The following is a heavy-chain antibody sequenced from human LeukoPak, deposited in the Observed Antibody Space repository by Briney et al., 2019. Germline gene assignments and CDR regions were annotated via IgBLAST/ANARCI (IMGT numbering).Heavy chain of an antibody. CDR3: ARAVYCSSTSCYIGGMDV. Sequence: GSLRLSCAASGFTVSSNYMSWVRQAPGRGLGWVSVIYSGGSTYYADSVKGRFTISRDNSKNTLYLQMNSLRAEDTAVYYCARAVYCSSTSCYIGGMDVWGQGTTVTVSS. V-gene: IGHV3-66*01. CDR1: GFTVSSNY. J-gene: IGHJ6*02. D-gene: IGHD2-2*02. CDR2: IYSGGST.